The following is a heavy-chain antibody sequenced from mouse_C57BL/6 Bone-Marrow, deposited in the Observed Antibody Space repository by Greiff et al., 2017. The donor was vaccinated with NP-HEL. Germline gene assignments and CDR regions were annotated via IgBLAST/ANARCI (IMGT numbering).Heavy chain of an antibody. Sequence: VKLMESGAELVKPGASVKLSCKASGYTFTSYLMHWVKQRPGRGLEWIGRIDPNSGGTKYNEKFKSKATLTVDKPSSTAYMQLNSLTSEDSAVYYCAGYYYGSSSFDYWGQGTTLTVSS. J-gene: IGHJ2*01. V-gene: IGHV1-72*01. CDR1: GYTFTSYL. D-gene: IGHD1-1*01. CDR2: IDPNSGGT. CDR3: AGYYYGSSSFDY.